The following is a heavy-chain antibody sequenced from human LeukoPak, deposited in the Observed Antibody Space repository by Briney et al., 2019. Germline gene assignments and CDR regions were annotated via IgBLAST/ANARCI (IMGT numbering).Heavy chain of an antibody. V-gene: IGHV1-46*01. D-gene: IGHD1-26*01. CDR2: INPTSGST. J-gene: IGHJ4*02. Sequence: ASVKVSCKASGYTFSSCYLHWVRQAPGQGLEWMGIINPTSGSTSYSQKSQDRVTMTRDTSTSTVYMELSSLRSEDTAVYYCAKGDGLRRGTYYNLDYWGQGTLVTVSS. CDR3: AKGDGLRRGTYYNLDY. CDR1: GYTFSSCY.